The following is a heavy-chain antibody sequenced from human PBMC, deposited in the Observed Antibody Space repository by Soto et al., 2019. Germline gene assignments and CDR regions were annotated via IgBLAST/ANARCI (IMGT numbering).Heavy chain of an antibody. D-gene: IGHD6-13*01. CDR3: ARDGRYSSSWYGVYYYGMDV. Sequence: SETLSLTCAVYGGSFSGYYWSWIRQPPGKGLEWIGEINHSGSTNYNPSLKSRVTISVDTSKNQFSLKLSSVTAADTAVYYCARDGRYSSSWYGVYYYGMDVWGQGTTVTVSS. CDR1: GGSFSGYY. CDR2: INHSGST. V-gene: IGHV4-34*01. J-gene: IGHJ6*02.